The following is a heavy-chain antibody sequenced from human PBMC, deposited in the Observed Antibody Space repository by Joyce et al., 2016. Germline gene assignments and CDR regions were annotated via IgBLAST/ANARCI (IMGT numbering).Heavy chain of an antibody. D-gene: IGHD6-6*01. Sequence: EVQLVESGGGLVKPGGSLRLSCAISGFNFSNFAMNWVRQAPGKGLEWVSSITSGGSYMFYADSVKGRFTISRDNAKNSLFLQMNNLRAEDTAVYYCARDPWAARGKGIYWGQGTLVTVSS. V-gene: IGHV3-21*06. CDR2: ITSGGSYM. CDR1: GFNFSNFA. J-gene: IGHJ4*02. CDR3: ARDPWAARGKGIY.